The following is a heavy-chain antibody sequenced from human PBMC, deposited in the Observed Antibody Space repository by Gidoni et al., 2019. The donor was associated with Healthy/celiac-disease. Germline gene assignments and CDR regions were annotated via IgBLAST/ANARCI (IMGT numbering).Heavy chain of an antibody. Sequence: QVQLQQWGAGLLKPSETVSLTCVVYGGSFSGYYWSWIRQPPGKGLEWIGEISHSGNTNYNPSLESRVTISVDTSKNQFSLKLSSVTAADTAVYYCATSVVVPAAIIDIWGQGTMVTVSS. CDR3: ATSVVVPAAIIDI. CDR2: ISHSGNT. CDR1: GGSFSGYY. V-gene: IGHV4-34*01. D-gene: IGHD2-2*02. J-gene: IGHJ3*02.